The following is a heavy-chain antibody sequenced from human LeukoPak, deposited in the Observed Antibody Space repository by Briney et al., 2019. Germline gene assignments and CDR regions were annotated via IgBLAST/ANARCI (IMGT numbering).Heavy chain of an antibody. CDR2: ISSSSSYI. V-gene: IGHV3-21*01. Sequence: PGGSLRLSCAASEFTFSNYNMNWVRQAPGKGLEWVSSISSSSSYIYYADSVKGRFTISGDNAKNSLYLQMNSLRAEDTAVYYCASTSSSWYGKDYWGQGTLVTVSS. CDR3: ASTSSSWYGKDY. J-gene: IGHJ4*02. CDR1: EFTFSNYN. D-gene: IGHD6-13*01.